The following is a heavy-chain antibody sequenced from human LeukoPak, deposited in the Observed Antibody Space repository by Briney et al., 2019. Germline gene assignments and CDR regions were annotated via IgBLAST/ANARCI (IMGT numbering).Heavy chain of an antibody. CDR1: GFTFSTCA. V-gene: IGHV3-23*01. J-gene: IGHJ6*02. Sequence: GGSLRLSCAASGFTFSTCAMSWVRQAPGKGLEWVSTISGGGRSTDYADSVKGQFTISRDNSKNTLYLQMNSLRSEDTAVYYCARYDGSSWSVGYGMDVWGQGTTVTVSS. D-gene: IGHD6-13*01. CDR3: ARYDGSSWSVGYGMDV. CDR2: ISGGGRST.